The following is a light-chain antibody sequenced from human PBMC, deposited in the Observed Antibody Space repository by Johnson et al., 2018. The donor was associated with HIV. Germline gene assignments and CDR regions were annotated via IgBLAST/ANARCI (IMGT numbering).Light chain of an antibody. J-gene: IGLJ1*01. CDR1: SSNIGNNY. V-gene: IGLV1-51*01. Sequence: QSVLTQPPSVSAAPGQKVTISCSGSSSNIGNNYVSWYQQFPGTAPKLLIYDNYKRPTGIPDRFSGYKYGTSATLGLTGLQTGDGADYYCGTWVSILRTGFFGTGTKVTVL. CDR2: DNY. CDR3: GTWVSILRTGF.